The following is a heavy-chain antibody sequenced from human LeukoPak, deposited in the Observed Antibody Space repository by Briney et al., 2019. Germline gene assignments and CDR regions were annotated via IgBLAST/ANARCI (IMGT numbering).Heavy chain of an antibody. CDR1: SGSFSNYY. J-gene: IGHJ3*02. V-gene: IGHV4-34*12. Sequence: SETLSLTCAVYSGSFSNYYWGWVRQPPGKALEWIGDIFYSGSTYYSPSLKSRVTISLDTSRNQFSLKLNSVTAADTAVYYCAKSNGYGLIDIWGQGTMVTVSS. D-gene: IGHD3-10*01. CDR3: AKSNGYGLIDI. CDR2: IFYSGST.